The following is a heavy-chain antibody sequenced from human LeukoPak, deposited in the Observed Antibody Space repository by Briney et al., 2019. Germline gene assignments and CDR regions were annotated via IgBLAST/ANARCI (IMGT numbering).Heavy chain of an antibody. D-gene: IGHD3-22*01. Sequence: SETLSLTCTVSGGSISSYYWSWIRQPPGKGLEWIGYIYYSGSTNYNPSLKSRVTISVDTSKNQFSLKLSSVTAADTAVYYCARHRFITYYYDSSGPDFDYWGQETLVTVSS. CDR2: IYYSGST. J-gene: IGHJ4*02. CDR1: GGSISSYY. V-gene: IGHV4-59*08. CDR3: ARHRFITYYYDSSGPDFDY.